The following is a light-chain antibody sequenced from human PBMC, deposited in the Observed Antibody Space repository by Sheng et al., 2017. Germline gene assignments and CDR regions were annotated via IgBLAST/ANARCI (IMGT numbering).Light chain of an antibody. J-gene: IGKJ3*01. CDR2: SAS. CDR1: QSISFY. V-gene: IGKV1-39*01. Sequence: DRVTITCRASQSISFYLHWYQQKPGQAPKLLIYSASYLQSGVPSRFSGSGSGTDFTLTISSLQPEDFATYYCQQTHRGPFTFGPGTKVDIK. CDR3: QQTHRGPFT.